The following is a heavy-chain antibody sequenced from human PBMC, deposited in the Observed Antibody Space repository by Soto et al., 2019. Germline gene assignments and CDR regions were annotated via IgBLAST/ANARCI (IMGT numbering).Heavy chain of an antibody. Sequence: GGPLRHACAACGLPFSDYYRSWISQAPGKGLEWVSYISSSSSYTNYADSVKGRFTISRDNAKNSLYLQMNSLRAEDTAVYYCARDANYDFWSGPDSVGYYYGMDVWGQGTTVTVSS. J-gene: IGHJ6*02. D-gene: IGHD3-3*01. CDR3: ARDANYDFWSGPDSVGYYYGMDV. V-gene: IGHV3-11*06. CDR1: GLPFSDYY. CDR2: ISSSSSYT.